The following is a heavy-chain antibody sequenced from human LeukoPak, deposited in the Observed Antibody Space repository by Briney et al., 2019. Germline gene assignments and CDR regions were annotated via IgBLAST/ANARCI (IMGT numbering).Heavy chain of an antibody. V-gene: IGHV1-2*02. Sequence: ASVKVSCKASGYTFTDYYLHWVRQAPGQGPEWMGWINPTSGGANYAQEFQGRVTMTRDTSISTVYMELSRLRSDDTAVYYCARVCNGVVVIVPDDALDIWGQGTMATVSS. CDR3: ARVCNGVVVIVPDDALDI. CDR1: GYTFTDYY. J-gene: IGHJ3*02. CDR2: INPTSGGA. D-gene: IGHD3-22*01.